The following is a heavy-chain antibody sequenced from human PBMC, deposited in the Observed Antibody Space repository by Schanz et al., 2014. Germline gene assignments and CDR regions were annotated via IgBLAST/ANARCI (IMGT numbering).Heavy chain of an antibody. CDR1: GFTFSDYY. J-gene: IGHJ4*02. CDR3: ARANYRRKINFDY. Sequence: QEQLVESGGGLVKPGGSLRLSCAASGFTFSDYYMSWIRQAPGKGLEWVSYISGTTTYTNYADSVKGRFTISRDNAKNSMYLHMKSLRGEDTAVYYCARANYRRKINFDYWGRGTLVTVSS. V-gene: IGHV3-11*06. CDR2: ISGTTTYT. D-gene: IGHD3-10*01.